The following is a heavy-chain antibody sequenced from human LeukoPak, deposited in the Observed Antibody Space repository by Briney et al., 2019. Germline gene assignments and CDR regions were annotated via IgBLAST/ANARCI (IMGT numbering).Heavy chain of an antibody. CDR3: AIGGAVGGYFPQ. J-gene: IGHJ4*02. Sequence: GGSLRLSCVVSGLAFSASTMSWVRQAPGKGLEWVAKMKQDGSEIAYVDSVKGRFTISRDNAKNSLYLQMNSLRAEDTAVYYCAIGGAVGGYFPQWGQGTLVTVSS. D-gene: IGHD3-9*01. V-gene: IGHV3-7*03. CDR2: MKQDGSEI. CDR1: GLAFSAST.